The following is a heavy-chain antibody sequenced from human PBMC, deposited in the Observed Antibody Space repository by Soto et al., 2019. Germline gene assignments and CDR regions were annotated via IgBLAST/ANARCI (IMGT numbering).Heavy chain of an antibody. J-gene: IGHJ4*02. V-gene: IGHV3-23*01. CDR3: AKGGESYCGGDCPYSPFDY. D-gene: IGHD2-21*02. CDR1: GFTFSSYV. CDR2: ISGSGGNT. Sequence: EVQLLESGGGLVQPGGSLRLSCAASGFTFSSYVMSWVRQAPGKGLEWVSAISGSGGNTYYADSVKGRFTISRDNSKNTLYLQMNSLRAEDTAVYYCAKGGESYCGGDCPYSPFDYWGQGTLVTVSS.